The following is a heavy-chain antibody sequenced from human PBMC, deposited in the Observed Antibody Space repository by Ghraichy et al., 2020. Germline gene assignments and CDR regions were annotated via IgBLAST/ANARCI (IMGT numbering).Heavy chain of an antibody. CDR1: GNTFSSYY. Sequence: ASVKVSCKASGNTFSSYYLHWVRQAPGQGLEWMGEINPRGGSTNNAQKFQGRVTMTRDTSTSTVYMELSSLTSEDTAVYYCARGPPAGVVITTNYFGYWGQGTLVTVSS. CDR2: INPRGGST. J-gene: IGHJ4*02. V-gene: IGHV1-46*01. CDR3: ARGPPAGVVITTNYFGY. D-gene: IGHD3-22*01.